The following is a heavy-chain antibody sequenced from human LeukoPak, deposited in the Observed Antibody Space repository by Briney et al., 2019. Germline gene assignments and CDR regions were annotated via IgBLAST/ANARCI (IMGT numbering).Heavy chain of an antibody. CDR3: ARANGWLRLGGFDY. J-gene: IGHJ4*02. D-gene: IGHD5-12*01. Sequence: ASVKVSCKASGDTFTSYDISWVRQATGQGLEWMGWMNPNSGNTGYAQKFQGRVTMTRNTSISTAYMELSSLRSEDTAVYYCARANGWLRLGGFDYWGQGTLVTVSS. CDR1: GDTFTSYD. V-gene: IGHV1-8*01. CDR2: MNPNSGNT.